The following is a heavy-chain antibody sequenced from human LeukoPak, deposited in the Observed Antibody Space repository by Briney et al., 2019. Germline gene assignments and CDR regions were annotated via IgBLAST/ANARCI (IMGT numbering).Heavy chain of an antibody. D-gene: IGHD3-10*01. Sequence: ASVKVSCKASGYTFTSYGISWVRQAPGQGLEWMGGIIPIFGTANYAQKFQGRVTITADESTSTAYMELSSLRSEDTAVYYCARGEYYYGSGDYYFDYWGQGTLVTVSS. CDR2: IIPIFGTA. V-gene: IGHV1-69*13. J-gene: IGHJ4*02. CDR1: GYTFTSYG. CDR3: ARGEYYYGSGDYYFDY.